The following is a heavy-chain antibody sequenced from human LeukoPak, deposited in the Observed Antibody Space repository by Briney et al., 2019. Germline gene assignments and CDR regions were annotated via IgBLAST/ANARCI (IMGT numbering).Heavy chain of an antibody. V-gene: IGHV3-66*02. CDR1: GFTVSSNY. Sequence: QPGGSLLLSCAASGFTVSSNYMSWGRQAPGKGQEWGSVIYSGGSKYYAYSVKGRFTISRDNSQNTLYLQMNSLRAEDTAVYYCARDLDCSGGSFYSYWGQGTLVTVSS. D-gene: IGHD2-15*01. CDR2: IYSGGSK. J-gene: IGHJ4*02. CDR3: ARDLDCSGGSFYSY.